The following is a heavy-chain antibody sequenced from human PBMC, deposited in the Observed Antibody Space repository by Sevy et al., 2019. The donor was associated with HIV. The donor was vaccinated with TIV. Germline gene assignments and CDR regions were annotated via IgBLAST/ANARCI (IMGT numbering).Heavy chain of an antibody. V-gene: IGHV4-34*01. J-gene: IGHJ4*02. CDR2: VSQSGSA. CDR1: GVSFSDYY. CDR3: ARGPLLGRDYCGGSACPTLDY. Sequence: SETLSLTCGVSGVSFSDYYWAWIRQSPGKGLEWIGEVSQSGSANYNPSLRSQVIMSLDTSNNHFSMELTSMTAADTAVYYCARGPLLGRDYCGGSACPTLDYWGQGTLVTVS. D-gene: IGHD2-15*01.